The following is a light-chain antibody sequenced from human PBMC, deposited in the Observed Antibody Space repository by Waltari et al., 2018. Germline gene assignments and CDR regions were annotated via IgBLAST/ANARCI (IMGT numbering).Light chain of an antibody. CDR1: QSLVFRDGSTY. CDR2: RVS. CDR3: MQGTQWPWT. Sequence: VMTQSPVSLSVTPGQAASISCRSSQSLVFRDGSTYLTWFHQRPGQSPRRLISRVSDRDFGVPDKFSGSGSGTDFTLKLSGVEADDVGIYYCMQGTQWPWTFGQGTKVDI. J-gene: IGKJ1*01. V-gene: IGKV2-30*01.